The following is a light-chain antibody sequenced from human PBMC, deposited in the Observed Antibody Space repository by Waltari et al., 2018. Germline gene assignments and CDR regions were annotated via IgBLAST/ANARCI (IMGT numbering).Light chain of an antibody. J-gene: IGKJ4*01. Sequence: DIQMTQSPSSLSASVGDTITITCRASHDINDDLAWYQQKPGTAPRPLIYYASNLQDGVPSRFTGRGSGTDFTLTISGLLPEDFATYYCQHYHSYPLTFGGGTKVEIK. CDR3: QHYHSYPLT. CDR1: HDINDD. CDR2: YAS. V-gene: IGKV1-16*01.